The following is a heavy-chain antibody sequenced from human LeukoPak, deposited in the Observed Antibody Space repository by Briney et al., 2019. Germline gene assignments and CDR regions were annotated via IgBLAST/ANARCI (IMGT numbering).Heavy chain of an antibody. CDR1: GFTFSSYA. D-gene: IGHD2-8*01. CDR3: ARAIVWPPGAFDI. V-gene: IGHV3-48*04. Sequence: PGGSLRLSCAASGFTFSSYAMSWVRQAPGKGLEWVSYISSSGSTIYYADSVKGRFTISRDNAKNSLYLQMNSLRAEDTAVYYCARAIVWPPGAFDIWGQGTMVTVSS. CDR2: ISSSGSTI. J-gene: IGHJ3*02.